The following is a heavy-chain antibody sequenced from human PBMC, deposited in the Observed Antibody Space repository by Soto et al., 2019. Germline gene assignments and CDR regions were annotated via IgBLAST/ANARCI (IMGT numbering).Heavy chain of an antibody. CDR2: INHGGSA. Sequence: QVQLQQWGAGLLKPSETLSLTYAFYGGSFSGYYWTWIRQPPGKGLEWIGEINHGGSAKYNPSLKSRVTISIDTSKNQFSLKLSSVTAADTAVYFCARRLWFGKWDNGFDPWGQGALVTVSS. J-gene: IGHJ5*02. CDR3: ARRLWFGKWDNGFDP. V-gene: IGHV4-34*01. D-gene: IGHD3-10*01. CDR1: GGSFSGYY.